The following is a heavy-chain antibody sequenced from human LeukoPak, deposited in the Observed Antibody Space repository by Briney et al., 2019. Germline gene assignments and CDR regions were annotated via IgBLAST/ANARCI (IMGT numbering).Heavy chain of an antibody. V-gene: IGHV4-34*01. D-gene: IGHD1-1*01. Sequence: PSETLSLTCAVSGGSFSGYYWYWIRQPPGKGLEWIGEINHGESTNYNPSLKSRATLSVDTSKNQFSLKLTSVTAADTAVYYCARHQSLEWEAYFDYWGQGTLVTVSS. CDR1: GGSFSGYY. J-gene: IGHJ4*02. CDR2: INHGEST. CDR3: ARHQSLEWEAYFDY.